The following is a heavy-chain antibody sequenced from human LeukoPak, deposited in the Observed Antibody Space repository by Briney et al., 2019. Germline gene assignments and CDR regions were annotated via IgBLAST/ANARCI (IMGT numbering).Heavy chain of an antibody. J-gene: IGHJ4*02. CDR2: ISSSSSYI. Sequence: GGSLRSSCAASGSTLSSYRLTWVRQAPGKGLEWVSSISSSSSYIYYADSVKGRFTISRDNAKNSLYLQMNSLRAEDTAVYYCARVAGLDYWGQGTLVTVSS. V-gene: IGHV3-21*01. CDR3: ARVAGLDY. D-gene: IGHD6-19*01. CDR1: GSTLSSYR.